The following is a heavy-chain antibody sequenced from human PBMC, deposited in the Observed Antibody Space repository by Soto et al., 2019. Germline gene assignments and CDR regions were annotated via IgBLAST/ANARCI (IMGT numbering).Heavy chain of an antibody. J-gene: IGHJ6*02. V-gene: IGHV4-61*01. CDR1: GGSVSSGSYY. CDR3: ARYSGYDSYYYYGIDV. CDR2: IYYSGST. Sequence: SETLSLTCTVSGGSVSSGSYYWSWIRQPPGKGLEWIGYIYYSGSTNYNPSLKSRVTISVDTSKNQFSLKLSSVTAADTAVYYCARYSGYDSYYYYGIDVWGQGTTDTGSS. D-gene: IGHD5-12*01.